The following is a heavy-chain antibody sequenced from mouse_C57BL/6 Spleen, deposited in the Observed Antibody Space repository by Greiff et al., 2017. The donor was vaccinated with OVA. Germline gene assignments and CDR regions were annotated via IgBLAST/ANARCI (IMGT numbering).Heavy chain of an antibody. V-gene: IGHV3-6*01. CDR3: ARFGYEYYAMDY. Sequence: ESGPGLVKPSQSLSLTCSVTGYSITSGYYWNWIRQFPGNKLEWMGYISYDGSNNYNPSLKNRISITRDTSKNQFFLKLNSVTTEDTATYYCARFGYEYYAMDYWGQGTSVTVSS. CDR1: GYSITSGYY. CDR2: ISYDGSN. D-gene: IGHD2-2*01. J-gene: IGHJ4*01.